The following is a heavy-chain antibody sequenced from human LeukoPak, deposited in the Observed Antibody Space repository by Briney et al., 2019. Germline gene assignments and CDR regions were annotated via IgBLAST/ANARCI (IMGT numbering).Heavy chain of an antibody. D-gene: IGHD1-14*01. J-gene: IGHJ5*02. CDR1: GFTFTRYD. CDR3: VRDAEGAGISVNFWFDP. Sequence: ASVKVSCKASGFTFTRYDINWVRQASGQGLEWMGWMNPNNGNTGYAQKFQGRVTMTRDTYTSTAYMELRGLRPEDTAVYYCVRDAEGAGISVNFWFDPWGQGTLVTVSS. CDR2: MNPNNGNT. V-gene: IGHV1-8*01.